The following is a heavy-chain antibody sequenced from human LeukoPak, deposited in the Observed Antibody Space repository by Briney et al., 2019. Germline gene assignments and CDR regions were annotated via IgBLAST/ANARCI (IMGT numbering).Heavy chain of an antibody. Sequence: GGSLRLSCAASGFTVSSNYMSWVRQAPGKGLEWVSVIYSGGSTYYADSVKGRFTISRDNSKNTLDLQMNSLRAEDTAVYYCARGIAVAHDAFYIWGQGTMVTVSS. D-gene: IGHD6-19*01. CDR1: GFTVSSNY. J-gene: IGHJ3*02. V-gene: IGHV3-53*01. CDR3: ARGIAVAHDAFYI. CDR2: IYSGGST.